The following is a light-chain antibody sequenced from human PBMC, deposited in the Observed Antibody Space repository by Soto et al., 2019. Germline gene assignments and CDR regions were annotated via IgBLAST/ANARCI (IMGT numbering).Light chain of an antibody. CDR3: MQAAPWPYT. J-gene: IGKJ2*01. CDR1: QSLEYSDGNTY. V-gene: IGKV2-30*01. Sequence: EVVMTQSPLSLPVTLGQPASISCRSSQSLEYSDGNTYFNWFHQRPGQSPRRLIYKVSNRDSGVPARLSGSGSGTDFTLKISRVEAEDVGVYFCMQAAPWPYTFGQGTKLEIK. CDR2: KVS.